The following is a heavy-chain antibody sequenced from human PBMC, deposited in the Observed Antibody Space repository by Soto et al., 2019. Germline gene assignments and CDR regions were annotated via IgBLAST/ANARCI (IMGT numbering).Heavy chain of an antibody. CDR1: GGSISSGGDY. CDR3: ARAHGSGSYAWFDP. CDR2: ISYSGST. J-gene: IGHJ5*02. D-gene: IGHD3-10*01. Sequence: QVQLQQSGPGLVKPSQTLSLTCTVSGGSISSGGDYWSWIRQHPGKGLEWVGFISYSGSTFYTPSLRSRATISVAKSKNQLSLKLTSVTAADTAVYYCARAHGSGSYAWFDPWGQGTLVTVS. V-gene: IGHV4-31*03.